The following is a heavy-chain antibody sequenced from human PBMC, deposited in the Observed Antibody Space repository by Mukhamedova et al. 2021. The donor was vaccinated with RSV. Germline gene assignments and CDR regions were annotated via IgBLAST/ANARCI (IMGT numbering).Heavy chain of an antibody. D-gene: IGHD6-6*01. Sequence: VKGRITISRDNSKNTLYLQINSLRADDTAVYYCVKGGSSFAFDYWGQGTLVTVSS. V-gene: IGHV3-23*01. CDR3: VKGGSSFAFDY. J-gene: IGHJ4*02.